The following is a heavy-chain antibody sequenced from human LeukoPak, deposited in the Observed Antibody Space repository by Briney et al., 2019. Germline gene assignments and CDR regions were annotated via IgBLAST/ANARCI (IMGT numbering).Heavy chain of an antibody. CDR3: ARSVRRGSGSYYKD. CDR1: GGSFSGYY. D-gene: IGHD3-10*01. J-gene: IGHJ4*02. V-gene: IGHV4-34*01. CDR2: INHSGST. Sequence: SETLSLTCAVYGGSFSGYYWSWIRQPPGKGLEWIGEINHSGSTNYNPSLKSRVTISLDTSKNQFSLKLSSVTAADTAVYYCARSVRRGSGSYYKDWGQGTLVTVSS.